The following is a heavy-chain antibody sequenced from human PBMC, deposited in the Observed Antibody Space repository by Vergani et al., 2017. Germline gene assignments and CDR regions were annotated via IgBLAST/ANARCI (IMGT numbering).Heavy chain of an antibody. CDR1: GYTFTSYY. Sequence: QVPLVQSGAEVKTPGASVKVSCKASGYTFTSYYLHWVRQAPGQGLEWMGLINPSGGSTSYAQTFQGRVTMTRDTSTSTVYMELSSLRSEDTAVYYCARDSRYCSSTSCYVGRDWFDPWGQGTLVTVSS. V-gene: IGHV1-46*01. CDR3: ARDSRYCSSTSCYVGRDWFDP. CDR2: INPSGGST. J-gene: IGHJ5*02. D-gene: IGHD2-2*01.